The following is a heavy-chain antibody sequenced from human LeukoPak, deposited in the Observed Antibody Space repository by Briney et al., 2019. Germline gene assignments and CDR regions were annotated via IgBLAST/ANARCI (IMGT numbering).Heavy chain of an antibody. D-gene: IGHD4-17*01. CDR3: ARGDYGNFDY. CDR2: IIPIFGTA. Sequence: SVKVSCKASGGTFSSYAISWVRQAPGQGLEWVGGIIPIFGTANYAQKFQGRVTITADESTSTAYMELSSLRPEDTAVYYCARGDYGNFDYWGQGTLVTVSS. CDR1: GGTFSSYA. J-gene: IGHJ4*02. V-gene: IGHV1-69*01.